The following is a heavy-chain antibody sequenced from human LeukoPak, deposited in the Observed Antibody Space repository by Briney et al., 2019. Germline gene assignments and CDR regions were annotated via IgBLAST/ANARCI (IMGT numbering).Heavy chain of an antibody. D-gene: IGHD5-12*01. CDR3: ARVKLEWLFDY. Sequence: ASVKVSCKASGYTFTSYGISWVRQAPGQGLEWMGWISACNGNTNYAQKLQGRVTMTTDTPTSTAYMELRSLRSDDTAVYYCARVKLEWLFDYWGQGTLVTVSS. J-gene: IGHJ4*02. CDR1: GYTFTSYG. CDR2: ISACNGNT. V-gene: IGHV1-18*01.